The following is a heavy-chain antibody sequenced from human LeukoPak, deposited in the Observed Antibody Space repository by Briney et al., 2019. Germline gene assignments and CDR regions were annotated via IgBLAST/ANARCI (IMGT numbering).Heavy chain of an antibody. V-gene: IGHV1-24*01. J-gene: IGHJ5*02. D-gene: IGHD6-13*01. CDR3: ATARVGSSSWYNWFDP. Sequence: ASVKVSRKVSGYTLTELSMHWVRQAPGKGLEWMGGFDPEDGETIYAQKFQGRVTMTEDTSTDTAYMELSSLRSEDTAVYYCATARVGSSSWYNWFDPWGQGTLVTVSS. CDR1: GYTLTELS. CDR2: FDPEDGET.